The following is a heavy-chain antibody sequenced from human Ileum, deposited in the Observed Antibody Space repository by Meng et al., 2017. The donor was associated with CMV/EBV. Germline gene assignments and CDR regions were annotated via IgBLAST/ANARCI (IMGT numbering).Heavy chain of an antibody. Sequence: GESLKISCAASGFTFSSHEMNWVRQVAGRGLEWIAYIGSGGSNIYYADSVKGRFTVSRDNAKNSLYLHMNSLTTEDTGVYYCARDKVVVVPAPLFGMDVWGQATTVTVSS. CDR2: IGSGGSNI. D-gene: IGHD2-2*01. V-gene: IGHV3-48*03. CDR1: GFTFSSHE. CDR3: ARDKVVVVPAPLFGMDV. J-gene: IGHJ6*02.